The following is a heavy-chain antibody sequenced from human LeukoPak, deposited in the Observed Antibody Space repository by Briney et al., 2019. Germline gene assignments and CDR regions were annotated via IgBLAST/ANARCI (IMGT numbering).Heavy chain of an antibody. V-gene: IGHV4-31*03. CDR2: IYYSGST. CDR3: ARALLGILGPFDY. J-gene: IGHJ4*02. D-gene: IGHD7-27*01. CDR1: GGSISSGGYY. Sequence: SETLSLTCTVSGGSISSGGYYWSWIRQHPGKGLEWIGYIYYSGSTYYNPSLKSRVTLSVDTSKNQFSLKLSSVTAADTAVYYCARALLGILGPFDYWGQGTLVTVSS.